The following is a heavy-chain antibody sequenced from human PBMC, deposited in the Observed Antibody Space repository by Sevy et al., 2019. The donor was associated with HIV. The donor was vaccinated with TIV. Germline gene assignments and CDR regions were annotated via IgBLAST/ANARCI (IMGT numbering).Heavy chain of an antibody. CDR2: ISSGSNYI. CDR1: GFTFNKYN. V-gene: IGHV3-21*01. J-gene: IGHJ4*02. D-gene: IGHD1-26*01. CDR3: AREGSGGY. Sequence: GGSLRLSCAASGFTFNKYNMIWVRQAPGKGLEWVSFISSGSNYIYYADSVRGRFTTSRDNAKNSLYLQMNTLRAEDTAVYYGAREGSGGYWGQGTLVTVSS.